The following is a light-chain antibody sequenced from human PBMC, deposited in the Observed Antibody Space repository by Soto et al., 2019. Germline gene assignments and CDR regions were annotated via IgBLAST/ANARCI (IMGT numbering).Light chain of an antibody. Sequence: SVLTQPPSASGTPGQRVTISCSGSSSNIGSNTVNWYQQLPGTAPKLLIYSNNRRPSGVPDRFSGSKSGTSASLAISGLQSEDEADYSCAAWDDSLNGYVFGTGTQLTVL. CDR3: AAWDDSLNGYV. CDR1: SSNIGSNT. V-gene: IGLV1-44*01. J-gene: IGLJ1*01. CDR2: SNN.